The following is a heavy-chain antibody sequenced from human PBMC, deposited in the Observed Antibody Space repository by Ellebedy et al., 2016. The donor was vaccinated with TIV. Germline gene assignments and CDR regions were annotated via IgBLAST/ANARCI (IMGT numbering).Heavy chain of an antibody. V-gene: IGHV1-18*01. J-gene: IGHJ4*02. CDR2: SDPEDGET. CDR3: ARSRVVAVPTIFDY. D-gene: IGHD2-2*01. CDR1: GYTFTSSD. Sequence: ASVKVSCKASGYTFTSSDINWVRQATGQGLEWMGGSDPEDGETIYAQKFQGRVTMTTDTSTSTVYMELRSLRSDDTAVYYCARSRVVAVPTIFDYWGQGTLVTVSS.